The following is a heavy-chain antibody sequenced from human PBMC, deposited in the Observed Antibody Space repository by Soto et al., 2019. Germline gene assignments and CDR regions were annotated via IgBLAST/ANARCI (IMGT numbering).Heavy chain of an antibody. CDR1: GFTCSSYG. J-gene: IGHJ4*02. D-gene: IGHD3-22*01. CDR2: IWYDGSNK. V-gene: IGHV3-33*01. CDR3: ARGGSVPKDSSGYYPQYFDS. Sequence: VRSLRLCCAASGFTCSSYGMHWVRQAPGKGLEWVAVIWYDGSNKYYADSVKGRFTISRDHSKNTLYLQMNSLRAEDTAVYYCARGGSVPKDSSGYYPQYFDSWGQGT.